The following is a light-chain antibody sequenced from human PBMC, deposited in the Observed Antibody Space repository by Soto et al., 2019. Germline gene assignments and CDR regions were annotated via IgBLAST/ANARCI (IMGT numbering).Light chain of an antibody. Sequence: AIQMTQSPISLSASVGDRVTITCRASQAIRNDLGWYQQKPGKAPKLLIYSASSLQSGVPTRFSGSGSGTDFTLTISSLQPEDFATYYCLQDYTYPRTFGQGTKVEI. V-gene: IGKV1-6*01. J-gene: IGKJ2*01. CDR1: QAIRND. CDR3: LQDYTYPRT. CDR2: SAS.